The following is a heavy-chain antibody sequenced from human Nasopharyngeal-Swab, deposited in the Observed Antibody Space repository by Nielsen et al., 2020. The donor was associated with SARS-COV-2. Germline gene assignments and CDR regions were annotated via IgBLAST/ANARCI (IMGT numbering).Heavy chain of an antibody. D-gene: IGHD3-3*01. V-gene: IGHV1-18*03. CDR1: GYTFTSYG. CDR3: ARDVGVAGGDY. CDR2: ISAYNGNT. J-gene: IGHJ4*02. Sequence: ASVKVSCKASGYTFTSYGISWVRQAPGQGLEWMGWISAYNGNTNYAQKLQGRVTMTTDTSTSTAFLSLRSLRSDDMAVYYCARDVGVAGGDYWGQGTLVTVSS.